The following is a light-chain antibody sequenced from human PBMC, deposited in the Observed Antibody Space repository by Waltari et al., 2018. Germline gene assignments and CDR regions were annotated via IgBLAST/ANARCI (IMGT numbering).Light chain of an antibody. J-gene: IGKJ1*01. CDR2: AAS. V-gene: IGKV1-39*01. CDR1: QNVATF. Sequence: IQMTQYPSSLSASVGDRVTITCRASQNVATFLSWYQQKPVKAPVLLIYAASTLQSGVPSRFRGSGSGTDFSLTITGLQPEDFATYYCLQTSTAPWAFGQGTKVEI. CDR3: LQTSTAPWA.